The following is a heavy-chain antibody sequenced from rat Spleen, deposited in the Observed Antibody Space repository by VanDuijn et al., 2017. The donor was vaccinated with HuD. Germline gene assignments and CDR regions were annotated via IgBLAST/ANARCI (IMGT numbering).Heavy chain of an antibody. CDR3: ATERYNSGYDY. Sequence: QVQLKESGPGLVQPSQTLSLTCTVSGFSLTSYNVHWVRQPTGKGLEWMGVIWTGGSTDYNSALKSRLSISRDTSKSQVFLKMNSLQTEDTATYYCATERYNSGYDYWGQGVMVTVSS. J-gene: IGHJ2*01. CDR1: GFSLTSYN. D-gene: IGHD4-3*01. V-gene: IGHV2-30*01. CDR2: IWTGGST.